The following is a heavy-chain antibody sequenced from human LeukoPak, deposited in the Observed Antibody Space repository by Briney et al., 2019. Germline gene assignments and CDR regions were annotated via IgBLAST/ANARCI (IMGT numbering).Heavy chain of an antibody. J-gene: IGHJ4*02. CDR3: AKDHLYYFDY. CDR1: GFTFSSYG. V-gene: IGHV3-30*18. CDR2: ISYDGSNK. Sequence: PGGSLRLSCAASGFTFSSYGMHWVRQAPGKGLEWVAVISYDGSNKYYADSVKGRFTISRDNSKNTLYLQMNSLRAEDTAVYYCAKDHLYYFDYWGQGTLVTVSS.